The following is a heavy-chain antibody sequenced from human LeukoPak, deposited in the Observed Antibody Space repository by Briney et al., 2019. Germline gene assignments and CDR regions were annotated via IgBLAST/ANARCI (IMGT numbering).Heavy chain of an antibody. CDR1: GYAFTHYA. Sequence: ASVKVSRKASGYAFTHYALNWVRQAPGQGLEWMGWITTNGGTPTYAQGFTGRFVFSLDTSVSTAYLQISSLEAEDTAVYYCAREVGYCSGGSCLFDPWGQGTLITVSS. J-gene: IGHJ5*02. D-gene: IGHD2-15*01. V-gene: IGHV7-4-1*02. CDR2: ITTNGGTP. CDR3: AREVGYCSGGSCLFDP.